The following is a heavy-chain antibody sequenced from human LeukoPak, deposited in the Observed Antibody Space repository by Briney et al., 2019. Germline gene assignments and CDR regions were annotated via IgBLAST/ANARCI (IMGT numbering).Heavy chain of an antibody. CDR3: ARDLWSVYCSSTSCQN. J-gene: IGHJ4*02. V-gene: IGHV4-30-2*01. CDR1: GGSISSGGYY. CDR2: IYHSGST. D-gene: IGHD2-2*01. Sequence: SETLSLTCTVSGGSISSGGYYWSWIRQPPGKGLEWIGYIYHSGSTYYNPSLKSRVTISVDRSKNQFSLKLSSVTAADTAVYYCARDLWSVYCSSTSCQNWGQGTLVTVSS.